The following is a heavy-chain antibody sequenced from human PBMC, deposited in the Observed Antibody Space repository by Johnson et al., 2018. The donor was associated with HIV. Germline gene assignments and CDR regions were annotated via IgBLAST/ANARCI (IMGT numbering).Heavy chain of an antibody. Sequence: VQLVESGGGLVQPGRSPRLSCTASGFTFDDYAMSWVRQAPGKGLEWVGFIRSKAYGGTTEYAASVKGRFIISRDDSKSIAYLQMNSLKTEDTAVYYCTRDRTMIVVKTAFDIWGQGTMVTVSS. D-gene: IGHD3-22*01. CDR3: TRDRTMIVVKTAFDI. CDR2: IRSKAYGGTT. CDR1: GFTFDDYA. V-gene: IGHV3-49*04. J-gene: IGHJ3*02.